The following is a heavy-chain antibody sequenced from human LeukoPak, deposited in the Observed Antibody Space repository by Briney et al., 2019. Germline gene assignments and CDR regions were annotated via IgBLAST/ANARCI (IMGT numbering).Heavy chain of an antibody. CDR1: GFIFSSYE. Sequence: GGSLRLSCAASGFIFSSYEMNWVRQAPGKGLVWVSRINSDGSSTTYADSVKGRFTISRDNAKNTLYLQMNSLRVEETAVYYCARDVQYDSSGYTFHFWGQRILVTVSS. CDR3: ARDVQYDSSGYTFHF. J-gene: IGHJ4*02. CDR2: INSDGSST. V-gene: IGHV3-74*01. D-gene: IGHD3-22*01.